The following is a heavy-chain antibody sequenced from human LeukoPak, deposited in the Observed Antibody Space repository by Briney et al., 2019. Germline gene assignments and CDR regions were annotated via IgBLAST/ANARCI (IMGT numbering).Heavy chain of an antibody. J-gene: IGHJ6*02. CDR3: ASCSITIFGVAVGYYYYGMDV. V-gene: IGHV1-69*13. Sequence: GASVKLSCKASVGTFSRYDISWVRQAPGHRLEWTGVTIHIFGTAKYAQKFQGRVTITADESTSTAYMELSSLRSEDTAVYYCASCSITIFGVAVGYYYYGMDVWGQGTTVTVSS. CDR2: TIHIFGTA. CDR1: VGTFSRYD. D-gene: IGHD3-3*01.